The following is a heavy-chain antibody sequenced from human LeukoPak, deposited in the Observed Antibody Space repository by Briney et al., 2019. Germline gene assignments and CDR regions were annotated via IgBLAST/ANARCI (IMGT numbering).Heavy chain of an antibody. CDR3: AVGASGYDLFREGSNYYMDV. V-gene: IGHV1-69*06. D-gene: IGHD5-12*01. Sequence: ASVKVSCKASGGTFSSYAISWVRQAPGQGLEWMGRIIPIFGTANYAQKFQGRVTITADKSTSTAYMELSSLRSEDMAVYYCAVGASGYDLFREGSNYYMDVWGKGTTVTVSS. CDR1: GGTFSSYA. CDR2: IIPIFGTA. J-gene: IGHJ6*03.